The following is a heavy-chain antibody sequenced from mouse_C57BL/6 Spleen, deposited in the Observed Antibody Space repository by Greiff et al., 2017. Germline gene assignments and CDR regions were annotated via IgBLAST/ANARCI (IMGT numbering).Heavy chain of an antibody. CDR3: ARGGTAFAY. Sequence: QVQLKQSGAELVKPGASVKMSCKASGYTFTSYWITWVKQRPGQGLEWIGDIYRGSGSTNYNEKFKSKATLTVDTSSSTVYLQLSSLISEDSAVYYCARGGTAFAYWGQGTLVTVAA. CDR2: IYRGSGST. CDR1: GYTFTSYW. V-gene: IGHV1-55*01. D-gene: IGHD4-1*01. J-gene: IGHJ3*01.